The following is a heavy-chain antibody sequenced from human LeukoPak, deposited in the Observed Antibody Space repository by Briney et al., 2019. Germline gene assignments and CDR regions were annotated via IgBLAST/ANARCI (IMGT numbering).Heavy chain of an antibody. V-gene: IGHV3-30-3*01. D-gene: IGHD3-22*01. Sequence: PGGSLRLSCAASEFTFSYYTMHWVRQAPGKGLEWVAVISYDGSNEYYADSVKGRFTISRDNSKNTLYLQMNSLRVEDTAVYYCARVLNYYDSSGYYFSYWGQGTLVTVSS. CDR3: ARVLNYYDSSGYYFSY. CDR2: ISYDGSNE. J-gene: IGHJ4*02. CDR1: EFTFSYYT.